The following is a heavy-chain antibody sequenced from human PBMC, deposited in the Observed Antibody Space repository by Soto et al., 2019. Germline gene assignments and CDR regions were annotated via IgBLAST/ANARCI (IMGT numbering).Heavy chain of an antibody. CDR1: GFTFSRYS. J-gene: IGHJ4*02. V-gene: IGHV3-21*01. CDR2: ISSSSSYI. Sequence: EVQLVESGGGLVKPGGSLRLSCAASGFTFSRYSMNWVRQAPGKGLEWVSSISSSSSYIYYADSVKGRFTISRDNAKNSLYLQMNSLRAEDTAVHYCARDAHTYYYDSSGYSSNPIDYWGQGTLVTVSS. D-gene: IGHD3-22*01. CDR3: ARDAHTYYYDSSGYSSNPIDY.